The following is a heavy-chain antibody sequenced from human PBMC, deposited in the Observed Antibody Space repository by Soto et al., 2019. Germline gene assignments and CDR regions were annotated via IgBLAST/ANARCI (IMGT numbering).Heavy chain of an antibody. Sequence: WETLSLTCTVSGGSISSSSYYWGWIRQPPGKGLEWIGSIYYSGSTYYNPSLKSRVTISVDTSKNQFSLKLSSVTAADTAVYYCARRGRDRDSNWFDPWGQGTLVTVSS. J-gene: IGHJ5*02. D-gene: IGHD3-16*01. V-gene: IGHV4-39*01. CDR1: GGSISSSSYY. CDR3: ARRGRDRDSNWFDP. CDR2: IYYSGST.